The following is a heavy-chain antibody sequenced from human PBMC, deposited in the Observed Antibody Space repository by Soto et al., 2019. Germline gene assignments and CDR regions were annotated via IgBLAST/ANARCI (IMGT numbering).Heavy chain of an antibody. CDR1: GFTFDDYA. CDR2: ISWNSGSI. J-gene: IGHJ6*03. V-gene: IGHV3-9*01. Sequence: EVQLVESGGGLVQPGRSLRLSCAASGFTFDDYAMHWVRQAPGKGLEWVSGISWNSGSIGYADSVKGRFTISRDNAKNSLYLQMNSLRAEDTALYYCAKDIGDYDYSYMDIWGKGTTVTVSS. CDR3: AKDIGDYDYSYMDI.